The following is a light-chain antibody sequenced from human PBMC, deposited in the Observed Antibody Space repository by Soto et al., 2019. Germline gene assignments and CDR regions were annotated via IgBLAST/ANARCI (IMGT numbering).Light chain of an antibody. V-gene: IGKV1-5*01. CDR3: QQYNNYFSWT. CDR2: DAS. CDR1: QSIRIW. Sequence: DIQMTQSPSTLSASVGDRVTITCRASQSIRIWLAWYQQKPGKAPNILIYDASTLVSGGPSRFSGSGAGTEFTLTISSLQPDDFATYYCQQYNNYFSWTFGQGTKVEIK. J-gene: IGKJ1*01.